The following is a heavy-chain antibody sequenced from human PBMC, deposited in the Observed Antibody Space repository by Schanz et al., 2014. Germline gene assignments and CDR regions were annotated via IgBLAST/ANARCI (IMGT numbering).Heavy chain of an antibody. CDR2: INAGTGNT. CDR3: ARAKRFGDMDV. D-gene: IGHD3-10*01. J-gene: IGHJ4*02. Sequence: QVHLVQSGAEVKVPGASVKVSCKASGYTFTSFGISWVRQAPGQRLEWMGWINAGTGNTEYSQKFQGRVTITRDTLASTAYMEVSSLRSEDTAVYYCARAKRFGDMDVWGQGSLVTVSS. CDR1: GYTFTSFG. V-gene: IGHV1-18*04.